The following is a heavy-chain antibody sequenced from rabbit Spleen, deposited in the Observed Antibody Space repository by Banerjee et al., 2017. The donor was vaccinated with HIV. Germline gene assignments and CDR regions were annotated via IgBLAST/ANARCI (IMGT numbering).Heavy chain of an antibody. J-gene: IGHJ4*01. Sequence: QEQLEESGGGLVKPEGSLTLTCKASGFSFSDRDVMCWVRQAPGKGPEWIGCIYPDGSGSTAYASWAKGRFTISKTSSTMVTLQMTSLTAADTATYFCARGSAAMTMVITGYYLNLWGPGTLVTVS. V-gene: IGHV1S45*01. D-gene: IGHD2-1*01. CDR3: ARGSAAMTMVITGYYLNL. CDR1: GFSFSDRDV. CDR2: IYPDGSGST.